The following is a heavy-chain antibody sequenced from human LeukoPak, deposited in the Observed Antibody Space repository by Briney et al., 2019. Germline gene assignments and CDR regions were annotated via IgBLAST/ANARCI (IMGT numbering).Heavy chain of an antibody. CDR2: IYSSGDT. Sequence: SETLSLTCNVSGDSINTGSYYWSWIRQHPGKGLEYIGYIYSSGDTYYIPSLKSRVSISVDRSKNQFSLKLNSVTAADTAVYYCANSDDRRPYGLDVWGQGTTVTVSS. CDR3: ANSDDRRPYGLDV. CDR1: GDSINTGSYY. J-gene: IGHJ6*02. V-gene: IGHV4-31*03. D-gene: IGHD3-22*01.